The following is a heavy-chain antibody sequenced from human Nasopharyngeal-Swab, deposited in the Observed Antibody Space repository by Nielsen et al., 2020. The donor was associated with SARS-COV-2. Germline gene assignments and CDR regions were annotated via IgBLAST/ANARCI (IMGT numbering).Heavy chain of an antibody. D-gene: IGHD5-24*01. J-gene: IGHJ4*02. CDR3: ARARDGYNLAY. CDR2: IYGGGFVT. Sequence: WIRQPPGKGLEWVALIYGGGFVTHYVDSVKGRFTVSRDNAKNTLYLQMNSLRAEDTAVYYCARARDGYNLAYWGQGTLVTVSS. V-gene: IGHV3-23*03.